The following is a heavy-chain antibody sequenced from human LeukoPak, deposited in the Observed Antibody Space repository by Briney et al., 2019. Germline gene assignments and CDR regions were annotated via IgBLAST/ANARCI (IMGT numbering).Heavy chain of an antibody. CDR2: IRYDGSNK. Sequence: GGSLRLSCAASGFTFSSYGMHWVRQAPGKGLEWVAFIRYDGSNKYYADSVKGRFTISRDNSKNTLYLQMNSLRAEDTAVYYCAKETTDPPTQFDYWGQGTLVTVSS. J-gene: IGHJ4*02. CDR1: GFTFSSYG. V-gene: IGHV3-30*02. D-gene: IGHD4-17*01. CDR3: AKETTDPPTQFDY.